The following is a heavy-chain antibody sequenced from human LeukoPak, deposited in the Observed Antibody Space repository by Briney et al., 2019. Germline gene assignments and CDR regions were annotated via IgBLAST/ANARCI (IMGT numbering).Heavy chain of an antibody. CDR1: GGSISSGSYY. V-gene: IGHV4-61*02. D-gene: IGHD4-17*01. J-gene: IGHJ4*02. CDR3: ARYVDYGDYLDY. CDR2: IYTSGST. Sequence: PSQTLSLTCTVSGGSISSGSYYWSWIRQPAGKGLEWIGRIYTSGSTNYNPSLKSRVTISVDTSKSQFSLKLSSATAADTAVYYCARYVDYGDYLDYWGQGTLVTVSS.